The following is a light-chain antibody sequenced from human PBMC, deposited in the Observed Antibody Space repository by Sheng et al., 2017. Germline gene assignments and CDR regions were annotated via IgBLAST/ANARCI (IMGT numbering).Light chain of an antibody. Sequence: EIVLTQSPATLSLSPGERATLSCRASQSISRYLAWYQQKPGQAPRLLIYDASNRATGIPARFSGSGSGTDFTLTISSLEPEDFAVYYCQQYNNWPLAFGQGTKVEIK. CDR3: QQYNNWPLA. CDR1: QSISRY. CDR2: DAS. J-gene: IGKJ1*01. V-gene: IGKV3-11*01.